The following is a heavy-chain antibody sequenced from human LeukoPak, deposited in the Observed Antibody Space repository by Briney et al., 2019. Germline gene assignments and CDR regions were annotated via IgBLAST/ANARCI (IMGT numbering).Heavy chain of an antibody. CDR2: IYYSGST. Sequence: SETLSLTCTVSGGSIRNYYWSWIRQPPGKGLEWIGYIYYSGSTNYNPSLKSRVTMSVDTSRNQFSLKVTSVSAADTAVYYCARRDIGSHFGYWGQGVLVTVSS. CDR3: ARRDIGSHFGY. J-gene: IGHJ4*02. CDR1: GGSIRNYY. V-gene: IGHV4-59*01. D-gene: IGHD1-26*01.